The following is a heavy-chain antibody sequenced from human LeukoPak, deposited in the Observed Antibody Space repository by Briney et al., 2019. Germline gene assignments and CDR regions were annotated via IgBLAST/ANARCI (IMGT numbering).Heavy chain of an antibody. CDR2: IRSKAYGGTT. CDR1: GLIFGDYA. Sequence: GGSLRLSCTASGLIFGDYAMSWFRQAPGKGLEWVGFIRSKAYGGTTAYAASVRGRFTISRDDSKSIAYLQMNSLKTEDTAVYYCTRWGVGYCGGDCYSDFDYWGQGTLVTVSS. J-gene: IGHJ4*02. CDR3: TRWGVGYCGGDCYSDFDY. D-gene: IGHD2-21*02. V-gene: IGHV3-49*03.